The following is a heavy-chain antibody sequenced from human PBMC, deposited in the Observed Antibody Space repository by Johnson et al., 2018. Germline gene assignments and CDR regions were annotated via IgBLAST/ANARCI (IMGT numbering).Heavy chain of an antibody. CDR3: AKDKYSYGYEDAFDS. V-gene: IGHV3-30-3*02. D-gene: IGHD5-18*01. J-gene: IGHJ3*02. CDR1: GFTFSSYA. CDR2: ISYDGSNK. Sequence: QVQLVQSGGGVVQPGRSLRLSCAASGFTFSSYAMHWVRQAPGKGLEWVAVISYDGSNKYYADSVKGRVTISRDNSKNTLYMQMNSLRAADTAVYYCAKDKYSYGYEDAFDSWGQGTMVTVSS.